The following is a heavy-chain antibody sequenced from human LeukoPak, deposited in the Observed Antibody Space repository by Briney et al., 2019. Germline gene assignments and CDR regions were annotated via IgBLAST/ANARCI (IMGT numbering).Heavy chain of an antibody. V-gene: IGHV1-69*08. Sequence: SVKVSCKASGGTFSSYTISWVRQAPGQGLEWMGRIIPILGTANYAQKFQGRVTITADKSTSTAYMELSSLRSEDTAVYYCASITMVRGVIEGFDPWGQGTLVTVSS. D-gene: IGHD3-10*01. CDR2: IIPILGTA. J-gene: IGHJ5*02. CDR3: ASITMVRGVIEGFDP. CDR1: GGTFSSYT.